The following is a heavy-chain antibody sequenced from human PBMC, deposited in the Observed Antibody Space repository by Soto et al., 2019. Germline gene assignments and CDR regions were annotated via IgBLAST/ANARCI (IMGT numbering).Heavy chain of an antibody. CDR2: SVPTLGMA. J-gene: IGHJ4*02. Sequence: QVHLVQSGAEVKKPGSSVKVSCKASGDTFTDHTVTWVRQAPGQGLEWMGRSVPTLGMANYAQTFQGRVTITADTSMTTAYLELTGLTSDDSAVYYCASGDCSGGRCYSDCDFWGQGTLVTVSS. CDR3: ASGDCSGGRCYSDCDF. D-gene: IGHD2-15*01. V-gene: IGHV1-69*02. CDR1: GDTFTDHT.